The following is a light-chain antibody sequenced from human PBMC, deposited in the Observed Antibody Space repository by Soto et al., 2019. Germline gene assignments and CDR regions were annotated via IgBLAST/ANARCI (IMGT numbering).Light chain of an antibody. J-gene: IGKJ4*01. Sequence: EIGLTQSPGTLSVSPGERATLSCRASQVFVTSYIHWYQHKPGQAPRLLISGASTRASGIPDRFSGSGVGTDFTLTISSLQPEDFANYYCIQDYNYPLTFGGGTRVEIK. CDR3: IQDYNYPLT. CDR1: QVFVTSY. CDR2: GAS. V-gene: IGKV3-20*01.